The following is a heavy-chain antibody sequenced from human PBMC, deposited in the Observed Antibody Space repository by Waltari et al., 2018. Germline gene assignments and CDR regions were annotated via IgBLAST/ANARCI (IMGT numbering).Heavy chain of an antibody. D-gene: IGHD1-26*01. J-gene: IGHJ3*01. V-gene: IGHV4-59*13. CDR2: ISYSGNT. CDR3: ARERGNYWNAFDF. Sequence: QVHLQESGPGLVKPSETLSLSCSVSGASISSYYWTWIRQPPGRGLEWIGSISYSGNTNYNPSLRSRLTISEDTSKNQFYLKLTSVTAADTAVYYCARERGNYWNAFDFWGQGTMLTVSS. CDR1: GASISSYY.